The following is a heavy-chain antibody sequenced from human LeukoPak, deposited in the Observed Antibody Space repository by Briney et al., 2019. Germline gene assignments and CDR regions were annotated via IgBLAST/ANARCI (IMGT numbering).Heavy chain of an antibody. J-gene: IGHJ3*02. Sequence: SETLSLTCAVYGGSFSGYYWGWIRQPPGKGLEWIGEINHSGSTNYNPSLKSRVTISVDTSKNQFSLKLSSVTAADTAVYYCARGIRGYSYGLCAFDIWGQGTMVTVSS. V-gene: IGHV4-34*01. CDR2: INHSGST. D-gene: IGHD5-18*01. CDR1: GGSFSGYY. CDR3: ARGIRGYSYGLCAFDI.